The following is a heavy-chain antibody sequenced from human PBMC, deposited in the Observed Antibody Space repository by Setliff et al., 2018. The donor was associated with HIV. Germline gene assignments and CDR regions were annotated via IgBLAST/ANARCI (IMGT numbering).Heavy chain of an antibody. CDR1: SGSISSGDYY. Sequence: PSETLSLTCIVSSGSISSGDYYWSWIRQPPGKGLEWIGYIFYTGTPYYNPSLKSRVTISRDTTKNQFSLKLGSVTAADTAVYYCARIFGFTTASYARGNDYWGRGTLVTVSS. D-gene: IGHD3-16*01. V-gene: IGHV4-30-4*08. CDR3: ARIFGFTTASYARGNDY. J-gene: IGHJ4*02. CDR2: IFYTGTP.